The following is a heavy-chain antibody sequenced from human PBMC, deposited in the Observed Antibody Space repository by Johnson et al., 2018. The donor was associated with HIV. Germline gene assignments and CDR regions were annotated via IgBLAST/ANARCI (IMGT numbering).Heavy chain of an antibody. CDR1: GFTFSSYG. Sequence: QVQLVESGGGVVQPGRSLRLSCAASGFTFSSYGMHWVRQAPGKGLEWVAVISYDGSNKYYADSVKGRFTISRDNSKNTLYLQMNSLRAEDTAVYYCAREGFWGSGSYYNPDAFDIWGQGTMVTVSS. D-gene: IGHD3-10*01. J-gene: IGHJ3*02. CDR3: AREGFWGSGSYYNPDAFDI. CDR2: ISYDGSNK. V-gene: IGHV3-30*03.